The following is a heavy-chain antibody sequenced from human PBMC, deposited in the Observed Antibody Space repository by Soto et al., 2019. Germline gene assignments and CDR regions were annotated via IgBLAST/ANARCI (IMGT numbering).Heavy chain of an antibody. CDR3: ARGRRITGTTMAYYFDY. Sequence: QVQLVESGGGVVQPGRSLRLSFAASGFTFSSYAMHWVRQAPGKGLEWVAVITYDGSNKYYADSVKGRFTISRDNSKNTLYLQMNSLRAEDTAVYYCARGRRITGTTMAYYFDYWGQGTLVTVSS. V-gene: IGHV3-30-3*01. CDR2: ITYDGSNK. D-gene: IGHD1-7*01. J-gene: IGHJ4*02. CDR1: GFTFSSYA.